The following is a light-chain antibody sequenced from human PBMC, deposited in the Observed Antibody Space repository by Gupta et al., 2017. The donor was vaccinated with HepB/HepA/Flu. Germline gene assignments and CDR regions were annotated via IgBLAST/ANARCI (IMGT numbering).Light chain of an antibody. J-gene: IGLJ1*01. CDR3: KAYATTYTYV. V-gene: IGLV2-14*03. Sequence: QSALTQPASVSGPPGQSTIISCTRTSSDVGAQNFVSWYQQHPGKAPKLIIYDVFNRPSGVSNRFSGSKSGNTASLTISGLQAEDEADYHCKAYATTYTYVFGTGTKVTVL. CDR2: DVF. CDR1: SSDVGAQNF.